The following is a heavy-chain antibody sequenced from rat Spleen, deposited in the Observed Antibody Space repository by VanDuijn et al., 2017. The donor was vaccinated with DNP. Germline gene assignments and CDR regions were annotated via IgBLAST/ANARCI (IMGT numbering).Heavy chain of an antibody. CDR3: AIGLHYYSSYPYWYFDF. CDR2: ISYEGSST. V-gene: IGHV5-22*01. Sequence: EVQLVESGGGLVQPGRSLKLSCAASGFTFSDYYMAWVRQAPKKGLEWVASISYEGSSTYYGDSVKGRFTISRDNAKSTLYLQMNSLRSEDTATYYCAIGLHYYSSYPYWYFDFWGQGVMVTVSS. CDR1: GFTFSDYY. J-gene: IGHJ2*01. D-gene: IGHD1-2*01.